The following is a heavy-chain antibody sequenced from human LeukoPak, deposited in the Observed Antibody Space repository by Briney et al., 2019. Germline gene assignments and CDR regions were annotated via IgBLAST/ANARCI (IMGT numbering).Heavy chain of an antibody. CDR1: GGSFSGYY. Sequence: SETLSLTCAVYGGSFSGYYWTWIRQPPGKGLEWIGEMNHSGYTHYNPSLKSRVTISVDTSKNQFSLKLSSVTAADTAVYYCARGGFDYWGQGTLVTVSS. V-gene: IGHV4-34*01. J-gene: IGHJ4*02. CDR2: MNHSGYT. CDR3: ARGGFDY.